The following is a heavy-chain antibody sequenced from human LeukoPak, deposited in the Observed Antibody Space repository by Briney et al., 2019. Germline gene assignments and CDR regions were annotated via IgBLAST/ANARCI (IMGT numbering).Heavy chain of an antibody. D-gene: IGHD2-21*02. V-gene: IGHV1-2*02. CDR3: ALVTSGNWWFDP. Sequence: ASVKLSCKASRHTFTVYHVHWVRHAPGQGLEWMGWINPDSGVTNYAQNLQARVTMTRDTSISTVFLDLSSLRSDDKAVYYCALVTSGNWWFDPWGQGTLVTVSS. J-gene: IGHJ5*02. CDR2: INPDSGVT. CDR1: RHTFTVYH.